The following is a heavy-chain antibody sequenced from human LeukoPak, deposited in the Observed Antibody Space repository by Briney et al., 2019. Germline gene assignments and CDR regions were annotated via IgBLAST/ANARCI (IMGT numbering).Heavy chain of an antibody. CDR3: ATSDPYCSDGSCYLMPSAFDI. CDR1: GYTLTELS. Sequence: ASLKLSCKVSGYTLTELSMHWVRQAPGKGLEWMGGLDPEDGETIYAQKFQGRVTMTEDTSTDTAYMELSSLRSEDTAVYYCATSDPYCSDGSCYLMPSAFDIWGQGTMVTVSS. V-gene: IGHV1-24*01. D-gene: IGHD2-15*01. J-gene: IGHJ3*02. CDR2: LDPEDGET.